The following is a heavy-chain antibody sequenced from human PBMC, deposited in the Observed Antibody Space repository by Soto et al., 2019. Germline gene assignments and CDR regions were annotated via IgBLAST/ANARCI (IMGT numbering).Heavy chain of an antibody. J-gene: IGHJ4*02. CDR3: ARRKPRYCSGGSCYSYYFDY. V-gene: IGHV4-39*01. CDR1: GDSISGSSCY. CDR2: INYSGDT. Sequence: PLEILSLTCTVSGDSISGSSCYWGWIRQPPGKGLEWIGSINYSGDTYYSPSLKSRVTISVDTSKNQFSLKLSSVTAADTAVYYCARRKPRYCSGGSCYSYYFDYWVQGPLVTVSS. D-gene: IGHD2-15*01.